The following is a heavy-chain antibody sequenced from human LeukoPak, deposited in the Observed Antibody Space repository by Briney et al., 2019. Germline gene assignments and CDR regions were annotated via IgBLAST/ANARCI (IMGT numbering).Heavy chain of an antibody. Sequence: ASVKVSCKASGYTFTGYYMHWVRQAPGQGLEWMGWINPNSGGTNYAQKFRGRITMTRDTSITTAYMELSSLRSDDTAVYYCASVAPAGTNYWGQGTLVTVSS. J-gene: IGHJ4*02. D-gene: IGHD6-13*01. CDR1: GYTFTGYY. CDR2: INPNSGGT. V-gene: IGHV1-2*02. CDR3: ASVAPAGTNY.